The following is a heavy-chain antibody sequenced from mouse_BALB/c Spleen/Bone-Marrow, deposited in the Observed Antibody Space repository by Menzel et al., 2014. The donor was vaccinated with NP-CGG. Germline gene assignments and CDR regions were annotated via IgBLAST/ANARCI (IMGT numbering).Heavy chain of an antibody. CDR1: GYAFTNYL. CDR3: ARWDYAMDY. J-gene: IGHJ4*01. CDR2: INPGGGGT. Sequence: VQLQQSGAELVRPGTSVKVSCKASGYAFTNYLIEWVKQRPGQGLEWIGVINPGGGGTNYNEKFKGKATLTADKSSSTAYMQLSSLTSDDSAVYFCARWDYAMDYWGQGTSVTVSP. V-gene: IGHV1-54*01.